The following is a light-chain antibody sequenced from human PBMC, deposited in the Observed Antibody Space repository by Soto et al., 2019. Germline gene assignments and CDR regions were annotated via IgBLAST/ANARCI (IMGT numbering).Light chain of an antibody. Sequence: EVVLTQSPVTLSLSPGSRATLSCMASQTVSTYLAWYQQHPGQAPRLLIYGASTTATGIPARFSGSGSGTEFTLTISSLQSEDFAVYNCQPYNKWPRTFGPGTKVEIK. J-gene: IGKJ2*01. CDR1: QTVSTY. CDR3: QPYNKWPRT. V-gene: IGKV3-15*01. CDR2: GAS.